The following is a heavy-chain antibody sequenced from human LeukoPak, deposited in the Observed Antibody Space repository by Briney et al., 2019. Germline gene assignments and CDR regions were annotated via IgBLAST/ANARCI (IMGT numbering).Heavy chain of an antibody. D-gene: IGHD3-22*01. J-gene: IGHJ4*02. CDR3: ARDWDYYDSSGYYFNFDY. CDR2: ISAYNGNT. Sequence: ASVTVSCKASGYTFTSYGISWVRQAPGQGLEWMGWISAYNGNTNYAQKLQGRVTMTTDTSTSTAYMELRSLRSDDTAVYYCARDWDYYDSSGYYFNFDYWGQGTLVTVSS. V-gene: IGHV1-18*01. CDR1: GYTFTSYG.